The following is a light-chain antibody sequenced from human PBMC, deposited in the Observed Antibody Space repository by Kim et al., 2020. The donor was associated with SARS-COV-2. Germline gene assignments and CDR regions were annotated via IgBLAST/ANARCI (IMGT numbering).Light chain of an antibody. CDR3: QQYNSYPRT. CDR2: KAS. J-gene: IGKJ1*01. V-gene: IGKV1-5*03. CDR1: QSISSW. Sequence: VAGGDRVTITCRASQSISSWLAWYQQKPGKAPKLLMYKASILESGVPSSFSGSGSGTEFTLTISSLQPDDFATYYCQQYNSYPRTFGQGTKVDIK.